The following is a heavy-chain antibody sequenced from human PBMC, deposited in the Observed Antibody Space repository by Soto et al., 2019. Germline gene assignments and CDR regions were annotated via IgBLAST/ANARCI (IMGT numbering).Heavy chain of an antibody. Sequence: EVQLVESGGGLVKPGGSLRLSCAASGFTFSSYSMNWVRQAPGKGLEWVSSISSSSSYIYYADSVKGRFTISRDNAKNSLYLQMNSLRAEDTAVYYYASRCTNGVCSYQPERGYYGMDVWGQGTTVTVSS. CDR1: GFTFSSYS. V-gene: IGHV3-21*01. CDR3: ASRCTNGVCSYQPERGYYGMDV. J-gene: IGHJ6*02. D-gene: IGHD2-8*01. CDR2: ISSSSSYI.